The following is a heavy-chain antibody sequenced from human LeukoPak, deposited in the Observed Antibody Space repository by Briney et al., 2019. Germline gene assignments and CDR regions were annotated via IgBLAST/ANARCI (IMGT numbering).Heavy chain of an antibody. CDR1: ALTFSSYA. CDR2: ISSSSSYN. V-gene: IGHV3-21*01. CDR3: VRAHGTYAPLGY. D-gene: IGHD2-2*01. J-gene: IGHJ4*02. Sequence: GGSLRLSCAASALTFSSYAMSWVRQAPGKGLEWISSISSSSSYNYYADPAKGRFTISRGNAKRSLVLQMNSLRAEDTAVYYCVRAHGTYAPLGYWGQGTLVTVSS.